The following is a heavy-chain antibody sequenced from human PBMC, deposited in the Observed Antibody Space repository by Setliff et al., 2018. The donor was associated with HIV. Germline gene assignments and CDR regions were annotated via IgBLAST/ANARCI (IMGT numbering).Heavy chain of an antibody. D-gene: IGHD3-16*01. CDR2: ISSRTTYI. CDR3: ARDSTRGSRREIFDI. V-gene: IGHV3-21*06. J-gene: IGHJ3*02. CDR1: GFNFRSYT. Sequence: GESLKISCVGSGFNFRSYTINWVRQAPGKGLEWVASISSRTTYIDYVDSVRGRFTIYRDNAENSVYLQMDSLRVDDAAVYYCARDSTRGSRREIFDIWGQGTMVTVSS.